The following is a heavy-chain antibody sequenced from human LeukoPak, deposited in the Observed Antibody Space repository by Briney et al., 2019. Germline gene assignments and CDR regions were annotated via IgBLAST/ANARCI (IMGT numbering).Heavy chain of an antibody. Sequence: PSETLSLTCTVSGGSISSYYWSWIRQPAGKGLEWIGRIYTSGSTNYNPSPKSRVTMSVDTSKNQFSLKLSSVTAADTAVYYCARGFDYYYGSGSYYNPTYYFDYWGQGTLVTVSS. CDR1: GGSISSYY. CDR3: ARGFDYYYGSGSYYNPTYYFDY. J-gene: IGHJ4*02. V-gene: IGHV4-4*07. CDR2: IYTSGST. D-gene: IGHD3-10*01.